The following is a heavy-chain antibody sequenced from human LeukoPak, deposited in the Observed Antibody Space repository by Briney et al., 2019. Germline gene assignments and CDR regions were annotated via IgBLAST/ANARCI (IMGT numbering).Heavy chain of an antibody. CDR1: GGSISGYY. CDR3: ARGEGATGNFDY. Sequence: SETLSLTCIVSGGSISGYYWSWIRQPPGKGLEWIGYIYYSGSANYNPSLKSRVTISVDTSKNQFSLKLSSVTAADTAVYYCARGEGATGNFDYWGQGTLVTVSS. V-gene: IGHV4-59*08. D-gene: IGHD1-26*01. CDR2: IYYSGSA. J-gene: IGHJ4*02.